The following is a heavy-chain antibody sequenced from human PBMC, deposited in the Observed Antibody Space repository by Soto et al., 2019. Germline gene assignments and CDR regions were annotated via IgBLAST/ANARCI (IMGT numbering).Heavy chain of an antibody. CDR3: GRDFIAVAGTQLGS. CDR2: IWYDGSNK. J-gene: IGHJ4*02. CDR1: GFTFSSYG. V-gene: IGHV3-33*01. Sequence: PGGSLRLSCAASGFTFSSYGMHWVRQAPGKGLEWVAVIWYDGSNKYYADSVKGRFTISRDNSKNTLYLQMNSLRAEDTAVYYWGRDFIAVAGTQLGSGGRGPRVTVSS. D-gene: IGHD6-19*01.